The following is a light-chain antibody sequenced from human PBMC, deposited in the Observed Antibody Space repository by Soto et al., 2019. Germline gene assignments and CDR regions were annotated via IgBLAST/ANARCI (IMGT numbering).Light chain of an antibody. CDR1: QSVSSSY. Sequence: EIVLTQSPGTLSLSPGERATLSCRASQSVSSSYLAWYQQKPGQAPRLLIYGASSRATGIPDRFSGSGSGTEFTLTISRLEPEDFTVYYCHQYDNAPQTYGQGTKVDIK. CDR3: HQYDNAPQT. V-gene: IGKV3-20*01. CDR2: GAS. J-gene: IGKJ2*01.